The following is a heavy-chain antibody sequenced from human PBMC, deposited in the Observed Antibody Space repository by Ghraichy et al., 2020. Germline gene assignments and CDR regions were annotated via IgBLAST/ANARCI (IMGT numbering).Heavy chain of an antibody. CDR1: GGSISSGGYS. Sequence: TLSLTCAVSGGSISSGGYSWSWIRQPPGKGLEWIGYIYHSGSTYYNPSLKSRVTISVDRSKNQFSLKLSSVTAADTAVYYCARESSGYSGYETSYYYYMDVWGKGTTVTVSS. CDR3: ARESSGYSGYETSYYYYMDV. J-gene: IGHJ6*03. V-gene: IGHV4-30-2*01. CDR2: IYHSGST. D-gene: IGHD5-12*01.